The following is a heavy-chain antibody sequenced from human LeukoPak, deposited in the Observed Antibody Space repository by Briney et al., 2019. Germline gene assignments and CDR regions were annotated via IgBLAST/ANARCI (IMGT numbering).Heavy chain of an antibody. CDR3: AKALSTGGFFDY. J-gene: IGHJ4*02. Sequence: GGSLRLSCAASGFTFRSYGMSWVRRAPGKGLEWVSAITGSGGSTYYADSVKGRFTISRDNSKNTLYLRMSSLRAEDTAVYYCAKALSTGGFFDYWGQGILVTVSS. CDR2: ITGSGGST. CDR1: GFTFRSYG. V-gene: IGHV3-23*01. D-gene: IGHD6-19*01.